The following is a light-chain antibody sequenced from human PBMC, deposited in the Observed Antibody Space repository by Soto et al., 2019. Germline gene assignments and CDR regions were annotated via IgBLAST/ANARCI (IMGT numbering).Light chain of an antibody. CDR2: EGS. Sequence: QSALTQPASVSGSPGQSITISCTGTSSDVGRYNLVSWYQQHPGKAPKLMIYEGSKRPSGVSNRFSGSKSANTASLTISGLQAEDEADYNCCSYAGSDTPYVFGTGTKVTVL. CDR1: SSDVGRYNL. V-gene: IGLV2-23*01. CDR3: CSYAGSDTPYV. J-gene: IGLJ1*01.